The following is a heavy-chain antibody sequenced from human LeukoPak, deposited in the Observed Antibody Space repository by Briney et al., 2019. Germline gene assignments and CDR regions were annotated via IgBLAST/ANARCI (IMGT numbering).Heavy chain of an antibody. CDR1: GYSISSDYY. D-gene: IGHD3-3*01. V-gene: IGHV4-38-2*01. Sequence: SETLSLTCAVSGYSISSDYYWGWIRQPPGKGLEWIGSIYHSGSTYYNPSLKSRVTISVDTSKNQFSLKLSSVTAADTAVYYCARGTRGLEWLANDAFDIWGQGTMVTVSS. CDR3: ARGTRGLEWLANDAFDI. CDR2: IYHSGST. J-gene: IGHJ3*02.